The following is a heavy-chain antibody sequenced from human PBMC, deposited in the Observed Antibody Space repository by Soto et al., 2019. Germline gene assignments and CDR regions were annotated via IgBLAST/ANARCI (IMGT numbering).Heavy chain of an antibody. CDR3: ARVVVPAAILWFDP. D-gene: IGHD2-2*01. J-gene: IGHJ5*02. V-gene: IGHV1-69*13. Sequence: SVEVSCKASGGTFSSYASRWVRQAPGQGLEWMEGIIPIFGTANYAQKFQGRVTITADESTSTAYMELSSLRSEDTAVYYCARVVVPAAILWFDPWGQGTLVTVSS. CDR2: IIPIFGTA. CDR1: GGTFSSYA.